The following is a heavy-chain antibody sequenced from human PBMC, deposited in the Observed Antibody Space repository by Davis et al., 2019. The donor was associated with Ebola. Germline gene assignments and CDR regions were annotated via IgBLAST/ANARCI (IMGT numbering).Heavy chain of an antibody. CDR1: GFTFSSYA. CDR2: ISGSGGST. J-gene: IGHJ4*02. CDR3: AGYSGSPGGFDY. Sequence: PGGSLRLSCAASGFTFSSYAMSWVRQAPGKGLEWVSAISGSGGSTYYADSVKGRFTISRDNPKNTLYLQMNSLRAEDTAVYYCAGYSGSPGGFDYWGQGTLVTVSS. V-gene: IGHV3-23*01. D-gene: IGHD1-26*01.